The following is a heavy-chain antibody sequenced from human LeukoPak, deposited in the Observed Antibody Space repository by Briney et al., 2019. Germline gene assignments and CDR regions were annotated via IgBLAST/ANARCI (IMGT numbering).Heavy chain of an antibody. Sequence: GESLKISCKGSGYSFTSYWIGWVRQMPGKGLEWMGIIYPGDSDTRYSPSFQGQVTISADKSISTAYLQWSSLKASDTAMYYCARSRGLLRYFDWPYYFDYWGQGTLVTVSS. CDR2: IYPGDSDT. V-gene: IGHV5-51*01. CDR3: ARSRGLLRYFDWPYYFDY. D-gene: IGHD3-9*01. CDR1: GYSFTSYW. J-gene: IGHJ4*02.